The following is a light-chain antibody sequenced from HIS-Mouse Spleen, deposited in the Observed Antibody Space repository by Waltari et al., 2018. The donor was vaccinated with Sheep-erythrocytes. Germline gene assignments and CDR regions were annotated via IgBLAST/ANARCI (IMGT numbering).Light chain of an antibody. V-gene: IGLV3-10*01. CDR3: YSTDSSGNHRV. Sequence: SYELTQPSSVSVSPGQTARITCSGDALPKKYAYWYKQKSGQAPVLVIHEDSKRPSGPPERCSGSSSGTMATLTISGAQVEDEADYYCYSTDSSGNHRVFGGGTKLTVL. J-gene: IGLJ2*01. CDR1: ALPKKY. CDR2: EDS.